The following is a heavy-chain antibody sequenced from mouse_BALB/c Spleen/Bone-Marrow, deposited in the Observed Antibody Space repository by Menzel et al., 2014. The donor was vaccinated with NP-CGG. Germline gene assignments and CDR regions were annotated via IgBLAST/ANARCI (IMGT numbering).Heavy chain of an antibody. CDR3: ARDTMITYYYAMDY. Sequence: EVKVVESGGDLVKPGGSLNLSCAASGFTFSSYGMSWVRQTPDKRLEWVATISSGGSYTYYPDSVKGRFTVSRDNAKNTLYLQMSSLKSEDTAMYYCARDTMITYYYAMDYWGQGTSVTVSS. J-gene: IGHJ4*01. D-gene: IGHD2-4*01. CDR2: ISSGGSYT. V-gene: IGHV5-6*01. CDR1: GFTFSSYG.